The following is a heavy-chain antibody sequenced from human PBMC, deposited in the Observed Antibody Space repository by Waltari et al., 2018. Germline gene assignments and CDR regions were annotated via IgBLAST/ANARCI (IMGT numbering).Heavy chain of an antibody. CDR3: ATYSASRGFNY. J-gene: IGHJ4*02. V-gene: IGHV3-30*02. Sequence: QVQLVESGGGVVQPGESLRLSCAASGFAFSTSGLHWFRQAPGKGLEWVAYIRSDVSNINYADSVKGRFTISRDNSKNTLYLQMNSLRAEDTAVYYCATYSASRGFNYWGQGTLVTVSS. CDR1: GFAFSTSG. D-gene: IGHD6-13*01. CDR2: IRSDVSNI.